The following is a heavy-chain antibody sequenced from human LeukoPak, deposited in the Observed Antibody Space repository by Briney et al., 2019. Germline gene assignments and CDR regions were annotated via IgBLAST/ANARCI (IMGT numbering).Heavy chain of an antibody. V-gene: IGHV3-23*01. CDR3: AKDMDTAMVLGDNWFDP. Sequence: SGGSLRLSCAASGFTFSSYAMSWVRQAPGKGLEWVSAISGSGGSTYYADSVKGRFTISRDNSKNTLYLQMNSLRAEDTAVYYCAKDMDTAMVLGDNWFDPWGQGTLVTVSS. D-gene: IGHD5-18*01. CDR2: ISGSGGST. CDR1: GFTFSSYA. J-gene: IGHJ5*02.